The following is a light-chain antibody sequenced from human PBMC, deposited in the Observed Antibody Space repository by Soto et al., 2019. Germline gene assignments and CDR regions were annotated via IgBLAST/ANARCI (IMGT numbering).Light chain of an antibody. J-gene: IGLJ2*01. CDR3: SSYTSSSTRGAL. Sequence: QSALTQPASVSGSPGQSITISCTGTSSDVGGYNYVSWYQQHPGKAPKLMIYDVSNRPSGVSNRFSGSKSGNTASLTISGLQAEDEADYYCSSYTSSSTRGALFGGGTKLTVL. V-gene: IGLV2-14*01. CDR1: SSDVGGYNY. CDR2: DVS.